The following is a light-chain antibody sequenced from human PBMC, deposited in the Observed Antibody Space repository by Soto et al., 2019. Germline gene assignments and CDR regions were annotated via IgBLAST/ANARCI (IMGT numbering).Light chain of an antibody. Sequence: QPVLTQPPSVSGAPGQRVTISCTGSSSNIGTGYDVHWYQQLPGTAPKLLIYVNNNRPSGVPDRFSGSKSGTSASLAITGLQAEDEAAYYCQSYDNALSAGVFGGGTKLTVL. CDR2: VNN. CDR3: QSYDNALSAGV. V-gene: IGLV1-40*01. CDR1: SSNIGTGYD. J-gene: IGLJ3*02.